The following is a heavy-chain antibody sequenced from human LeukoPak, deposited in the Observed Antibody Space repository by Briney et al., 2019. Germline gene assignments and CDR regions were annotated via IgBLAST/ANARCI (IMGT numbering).Heavy chain of an antibody. J-gene: IGHJ4*02. CDR3: AIHIHYYDSSGYDY. V-gene: IGHV4-59*08. D-gene: IGHD3-22*01. CDR2: IYYSGST. Sequence: SETLSLTCTVSGGSISSYYWSWIRQPPGKGLEWIGYIYYSGSTNYNPSLKSRVTISVDTSKNQFSLKLSSVTAADTAAYYCAIHIHYYDSSGYDYWGQGTLVTVFS. CDR1: GGSISSYY.